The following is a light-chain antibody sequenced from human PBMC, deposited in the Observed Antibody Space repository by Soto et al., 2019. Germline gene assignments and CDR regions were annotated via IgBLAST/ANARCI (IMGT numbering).Light chain of an antibody. CDR2: RAS. CDR3: QQYNSWT. Sequence: IWMTQSPATLSGSPGERATLSCRASQNIYSNVAWYQQRPGQAPRLLIYRASTRATGIPARFSGSGSGTEFTLTIRSLQPDDFATYYCQQYNSWTFGHGTKVDIK. CDR1: QNIYSN. V-gene: IGKV3-15*01. J-gene: IGKJ1*01.